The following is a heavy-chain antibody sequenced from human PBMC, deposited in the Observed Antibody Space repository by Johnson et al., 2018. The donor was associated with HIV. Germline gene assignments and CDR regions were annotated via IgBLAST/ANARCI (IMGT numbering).Heavy chain of an antibody. CDR1: GFTFSDYG. D-gene: IGHD6-19*01. CDR3: AKGTGRVAADAFDI. CDR2: INWNGGST. J-gene: IGHJ3*02. Sequence: EVQLVESGGGVVQPGRSLRLSCAASGFTFSDYGMNWVRHAPGKGLEWVSGINWNGGSTGYADSVKGRFTISRDNAKNSLYLQMNSLRAEDTAVYYCAKGTGRVAADAFDIWGQGTMVTVSS. V-gene: IGHV3-20*04.